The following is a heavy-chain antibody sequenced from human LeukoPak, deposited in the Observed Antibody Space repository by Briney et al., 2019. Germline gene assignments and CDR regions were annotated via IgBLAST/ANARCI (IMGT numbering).Heavy chain of an antibody. J-gene: IGHJ4*02. CDR1: GGSFSGYY. CDR3: ARGRRIVVVPAAFYFDY. D-gene: IGHD2-2*01. CDR2: INHSGST. V-gene: IGHV4-34*01. Sequence: SETLSLTCAVYGGSFSGYYWSWIRQPPGKGPKWIGEINHSGSTNYNPSLKSRVTISVDTSKNQFSLKLSSVTAADTAVYYCARGRRIVVVPAAFYFDYWGQGTLVTVSS.